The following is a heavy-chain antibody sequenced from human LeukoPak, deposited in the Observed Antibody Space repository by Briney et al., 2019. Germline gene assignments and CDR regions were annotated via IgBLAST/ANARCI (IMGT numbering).Heavy chain of an antibody. CDR3: AKGDSGSYYYYMDV. J-gene: IGHJ6*03. Sequence: GGSLRLSCVASGFSFSNYGMHWVRQAPGKGLEWMAFIEYDGSDKFYADSVKGRITISRDNSKNTLYLQMNDLRAEDTAVYFCAKGDSGSYYYYMDVWGKGTTVTVSS. CDR2: IEYDGSDK. V-gene: IGHV3-30*02. CDR1: GFSFSNYG. D-gene: IGHD3-10*01.